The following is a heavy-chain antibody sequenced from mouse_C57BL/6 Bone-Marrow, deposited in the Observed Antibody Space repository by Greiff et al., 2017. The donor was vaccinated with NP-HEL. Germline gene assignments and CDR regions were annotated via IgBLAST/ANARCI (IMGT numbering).Heavy chain of an antibody. CDR3: ARSGYGNYAFAY. V-gene: IGHV1-87*01. D-gene: IGHD2-10*02. CDR2: IYPGDGDT. Sequence: QVQLQQPGAELARPGASVKLPCKASGYTFTNYWMQWVKQRPGQGLEWIGAIYPGDGDTRYTQKFKGKATLTVDKSSSTAYMQLSSLASEDSAVYYCARSGYGNYAFAYWGQGTLVTVSA. J-gene: IGHJ3*01. CDR1: GYTFTNYW.